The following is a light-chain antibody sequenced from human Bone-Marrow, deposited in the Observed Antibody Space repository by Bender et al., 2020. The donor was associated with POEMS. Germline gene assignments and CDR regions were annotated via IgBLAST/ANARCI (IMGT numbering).Light chain of an antibody. CDR1: SSDVGSYNL. Sequence: QSALTQPASVSGSPGQSITISCTGTSSDVGSYNLVSWYQQHPGKAPQLMIYEVDKRPSGVSNRFSGSKSGNTASLTISGLQSEDEADYFCSSYTGSSTVVFGGGTKVTVL. V-gene: IGLV2-14*02. CDR3: SSYTGSSTVV. CDR2: EVD. J-gene: IGLJ2*01.